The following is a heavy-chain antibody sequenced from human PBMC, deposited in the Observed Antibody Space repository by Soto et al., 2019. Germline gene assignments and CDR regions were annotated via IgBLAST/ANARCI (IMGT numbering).Heavy chain of an antibody. J-gene: IGHJ4*01. CDR2: VNSDESST. Sequence: GGSLRLSCAASGFTFSNYYMHWVRQAPGKGLVWVSRVNSDESSTSYADSVKGRFTISRDNAKKTLYLQMNSLRAEDTAVYYCAGEGDGTTGYYQDYWGHGTLVTVSS. CDR1: GFTFSNYY. D-gene: IGHD3-22*01. V-gene: IGHV3-74*01. CDR3: AGEGDGTTGYYQDY.